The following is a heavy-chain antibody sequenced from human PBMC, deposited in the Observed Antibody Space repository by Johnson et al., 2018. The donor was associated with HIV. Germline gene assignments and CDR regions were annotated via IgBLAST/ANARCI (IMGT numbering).Heavy chain of an antibody. D-gene: IGHD5-18*01. Sequence: QVQLVESGGGLVQPGGSLRLSCAASGFTFSSYAMHWVRQAPGKGLEWVAVISYDGSNKYYADSVKGRFTISRDNSKNTLYLQMNSLRAEDTAVYYCARGLIIQLWLQAAFDIWGQGTMVTVSS. V-gene: IGHV3-30*14. CDR1: GFTFSSYA. CDR2: ISYDGSNK. J-gene: IGHJ3*02. CDR3: ARGLIIQLWLQAAFDI.